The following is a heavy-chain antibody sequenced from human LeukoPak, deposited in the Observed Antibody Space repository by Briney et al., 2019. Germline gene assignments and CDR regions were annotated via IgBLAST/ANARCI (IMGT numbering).Heavy chain of an antibody. CDR3: ARTEKGGFNYYYYYYMDV. V-gene: IGHV4-59*01. CDR2: IYYSGST. D-gene: IGHD3-16*01. Sequence: GSLRLSCAASGFTFVYYGMSWIRQPPGKGLEWIGYIYYSGSTNYNPSLKSRVTISVDTSKNQFSLKLSSVTAADTAVYYCARTEKGGFNYYYYYYMDVWGKGTTVTISS. J-gene: IGHJ6*03. CDR1: GFTFVYYG.